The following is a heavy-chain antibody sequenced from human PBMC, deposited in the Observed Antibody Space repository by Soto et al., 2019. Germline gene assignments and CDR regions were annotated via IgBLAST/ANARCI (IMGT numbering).Heavy chain of an antibody. D-gene: IGHD6-13*01. J-gene: IGHJ4*02. CDR3: ARDQSSSWLSGDY. V-gene: IGHV3-48*01. CDR1: GFTFSSYS. Sequence: EVQLVESGGGLVQPGGSLRLSCAASGFTFSSYSMNWVCQAPGKGLEWVSYISSSSSTIYYADSVKGRFTISRDNAKNSLYLQMNSLRAEDTAVYYCARDQSSSWLSGDYWGQGTLVTVSS. CDR2: ISSSSSTI.